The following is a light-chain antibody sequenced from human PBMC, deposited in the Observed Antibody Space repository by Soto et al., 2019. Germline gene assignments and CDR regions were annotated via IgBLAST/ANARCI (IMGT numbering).Light chain of an antibody. V-gene: IGKV3-15*01. CDR3: QHYNYWPPYT. Sequence: IVMTQSPATLSASPGDRATLTCRASQNVGHNLAWYQQKPGQAPRLLIYGATTRATGIPARFSGSGSGTDFSLPISSLQYDDFAVYYCQHYNYWPPYTFGEGTKVEIK. J-gene: IGKJ2*01. CDR2: GAT. CDR1: QNVGHN.